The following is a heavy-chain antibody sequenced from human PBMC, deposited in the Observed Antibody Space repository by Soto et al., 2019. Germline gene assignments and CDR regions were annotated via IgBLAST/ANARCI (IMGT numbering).Heavy chain of an antibody. D-gene: IGHD6-13*01. V-gene: IGHV3-23*01. J-gene: IGHJ1*01. Sequence: PGGSLRLSCAASGFTFSSYAMSWVRQAPGKGLEWVSAISGSGSSTYYADSVKGRFTISRDNSKNTLYLQMNSLRAEDTAVYYCAKDLYSSSWGYFQHWGQGTQVTVSS. CDR3: AKDLYSSSWGYFQH. CDR2: ISGSGSST. CDR1: GFTFSSYA.